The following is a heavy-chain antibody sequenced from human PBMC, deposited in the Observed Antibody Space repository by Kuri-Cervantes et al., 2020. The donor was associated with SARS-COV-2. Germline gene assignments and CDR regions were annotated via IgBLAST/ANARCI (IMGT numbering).Heavy chain of an antibody. CDR1: RYSFTNYW. CDR2: IYPGDSDT. J-gene: IGHJ6*03. V-gene: IGHV5-51*01. CDR3: ARRAYGEQVDYYYMDV. Sequence: GGSLTPSCKGSRYSFTNYWIAWVRQMPGKGLEWMGIIYPGDSDTKYSPSFQGQVTISADKSISTAFLQWSSLKASDTAMYYCARRAYGEQVDYYYMDVWGKGTTVTVSS. D-gene: IGHD4-17*01.